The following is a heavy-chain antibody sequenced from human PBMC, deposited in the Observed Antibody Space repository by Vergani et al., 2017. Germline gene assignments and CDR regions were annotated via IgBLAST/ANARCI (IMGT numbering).Heavy chain of an antibody. Sequence: VQLEESGGGLVQPGRSLRLSCAASGFTFDDYAMHWVRQAPGKGLEWVSGINWNSDSIAYADSVKGRFTISRDNAKNSLYLQMNSLRAEDTALYYCVKDIAASGNYWYFDLWGRGTLVTVSS. CDR1: GFTFDDYA. D-gene: IGHD6-13*01. J-gene: IGHJ2*01. CDR3: VKDIAASGNYWYFDL. V-gene: IGHV3-9*01. CDR2: INWNSDSI.